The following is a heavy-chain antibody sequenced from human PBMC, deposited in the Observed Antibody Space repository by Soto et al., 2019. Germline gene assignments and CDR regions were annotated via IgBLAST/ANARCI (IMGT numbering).Heavy chain of an antibody. CDR3: ARGAARITIFGVVSVY. J-gene: IGHJ4*02. CDR1: GYTFTSYA. Sequence: ASVKVSCKASGYTFTSYAMHWVRQAAGQRLEWMGWINAGNGNTKYSQKFQGRVTITRDTSASTAYMELSSLRSEDTAVYYCARGAARITIFGVVSVYWGQGTLVSVSS. CDR2: INAGNGNT. V-gene: IGHV1-3*01. D-gene: IGHD3-3*01.